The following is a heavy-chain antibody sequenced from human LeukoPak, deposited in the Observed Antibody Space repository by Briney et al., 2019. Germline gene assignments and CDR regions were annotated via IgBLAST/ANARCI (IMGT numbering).Heavy chain of an antibody. D-gene: IGHD6-19*01. CDR3: AKDSNSGWSFDY. J-gene: IGHJ4*02. CDR2: ISHDGSNK. Sequence: GGSLRLSCAASGFTFSSYGMHWVRQAPGKGLEWVAVISHDGSNKYYADSVKGRFTISRDNSKNTLYLQMNSLRAEDTVVYYCAKDSNSGWSFDYWGQGTLVTVSS. CDR1: GFTFSSYG. V-gene: IGHV3-30*18.